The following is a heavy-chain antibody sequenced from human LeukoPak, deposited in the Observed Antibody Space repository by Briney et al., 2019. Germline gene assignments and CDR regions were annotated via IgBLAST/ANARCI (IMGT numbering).Heavy chain of an antibody. CDR2: ISSSSSYI. D-gene: IGHD3-9*01. V-gene: IGHV3-21*01. Sequence: GGSLRLSCAASGFTFSSYSMNWVRQAPGKGLEWVSSISSSSSYIYYADSVKGRFTISRDNAKNSLYLQMNSLRAEDTAVYYCARDLRRYYDILTGDSAPDAFDIWGQGTMVTVSS. CDR1: GFTFSSYS. J-gene: IGHJ3*02. CDR3: ARDLRRYYDILTGDSAPDAFDI.